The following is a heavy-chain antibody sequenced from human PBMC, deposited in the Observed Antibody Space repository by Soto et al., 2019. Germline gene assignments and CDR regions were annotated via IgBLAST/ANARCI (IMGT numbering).Heavy chain of an antibody. CDR2: IYPANSDV. CDR3: ARRKYYSPEIDP. CDR1: GYSFTIYW. D-gene: IGHD3-10*01. J-gene: IGHJ5*02. V-gene: IGHV5-51*01. Sequence: GESLKISCEASGYSFTIYWIGWVRQMPGKGLEWMGIIYPANSDVVYSPSFQGQVTISADKSINTAYLQWSSLKASDTAIYYCARRKYYSPEIDPWGQGTLVTVSS.